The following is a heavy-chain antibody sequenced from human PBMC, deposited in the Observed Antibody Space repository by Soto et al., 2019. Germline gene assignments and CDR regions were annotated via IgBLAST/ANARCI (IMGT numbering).Heavy chain of an antibody. CDR1: GGSISSYY. V-gene: IGHV4-59*08. CDR2: IYYSGST. Sequence: SETLSLTCTVSGGSISSYYWSWIRQTPGKGLQYIGYIYYSGSTNYNPSLKSRVTISVDTSKNQFSLKLSSVTAADTAVYYCARQSLDCSGGSCYTYYFDYWGQGTLVTVSS. D-gene: IGHD2-15*01. J-gene: IGHJ4*02. CDR3: ARQSLDCSGGSCYTYYFDY.